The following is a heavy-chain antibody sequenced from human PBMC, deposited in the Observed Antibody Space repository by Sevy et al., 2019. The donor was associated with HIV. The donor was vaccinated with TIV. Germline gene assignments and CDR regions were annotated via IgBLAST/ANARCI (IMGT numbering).Heavy chain of an antibody. J-gene: IGHJ4*02. D-gene: IGHD3-10*01. CDR3: AKDLLPYGSGSYPLDY. Sequence: SLRLSCAASGFRFEDYGMHWVRQAPGKGLEWVSGIGWNSGSVGYAVSVKGRFTISRDNAKNLLYLQMNSLTSEDTALYYCAKDLLPYGSGSYPLDYWGQGTVVTVSS. V-gene: IGHV3-9*01. CDR1: GFRFEDYG. CDR2: IGWNSGSV.